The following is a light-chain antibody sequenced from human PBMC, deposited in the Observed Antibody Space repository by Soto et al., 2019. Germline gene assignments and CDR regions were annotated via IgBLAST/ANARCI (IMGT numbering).Light chain of an antibody. CDR3: QQSDSVPNT. J-gene: IGKJ5*01. CDR1: ESISSH. CDR2: AAS. Sequence: DIPMTKSPSALSASIGDRVTITCRASESISSHLNWYQQKSGRAPQLLIHAASTLQTGVHSRFSGSASGTDFTLTIGSLQPEDFATYYCQQSDSVPNTFGQATRREIK. V-gene: IGKV1-39*01.